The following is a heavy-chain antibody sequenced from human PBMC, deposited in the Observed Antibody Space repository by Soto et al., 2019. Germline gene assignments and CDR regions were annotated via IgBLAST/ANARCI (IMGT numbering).Heavy chain of an antibody. V-gene: IGHV4-39*01. CDR3: ARHGGAVVITARGEVFDI. Sequence: QLQLQESGPGLVKPSETLSLTCTVSGGSIRSSGYYWGWIRQSPGTGLEWIGSVYDTGSTYYIPSLKRRITVSVDTSKNQFSLKLSSVTAADTAVYYCARHGGAVVITARGEVFDIWGQGTMVTVSS. D-gene: IGHD2-21*02. CDR1: GGSIRSSGYY. J-gene: IGHJ3*02. CDR2: VYDTGST.